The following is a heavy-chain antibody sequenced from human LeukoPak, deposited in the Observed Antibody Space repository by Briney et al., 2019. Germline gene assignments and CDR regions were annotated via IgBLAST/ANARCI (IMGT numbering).Heavy chain of an antibody. D-gene: IGHD2-8*01. CDR3: ARDLGDIVLMRGNGWFDP. V-gene: IGHV1-69*13. CDR2: IIPIFGTA. CDR1: GGTFSSYA. Sequence: SVKVSCKASGGTFSSYAISWVRQAPGQGLEWMGGIIPIFGTANYAQKFQGRVTITADESTSTAYMELSSLRSEDTAVYYCARDLGDIVLMRGNGWFDPWGQGTLVTVSP. J-gene: IGHJ5*02.